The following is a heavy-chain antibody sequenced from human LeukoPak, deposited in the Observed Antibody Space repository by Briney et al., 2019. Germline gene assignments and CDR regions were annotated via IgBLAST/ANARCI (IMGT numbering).Heavy chain of an antibody. J-gene: IGHJ5*02. V-gene: IGHV4-39*01. CDR1: GGSISSSSYY. CDR3: ARLMNWFDP. Sequence: SETLSLTCTVSGGSISSSSYYWGWIRQPPGKGLEWIGSIYYSGSTYYNPSLKSRVTISVDTSKNQFSLKLSSVTAADTAVYYCARLMNWFDPWGQGTLVTVSS. CDR2: IYYSGST.